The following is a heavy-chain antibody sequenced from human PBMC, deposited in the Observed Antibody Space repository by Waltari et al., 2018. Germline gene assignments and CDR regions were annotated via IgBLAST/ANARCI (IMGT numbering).Heavy chain of an antibody. V-gene: IGHV4-34*01. CDR1: GGSFSGYY. D-gene: IGHD2-2*01. Sequence: QVQLQQWGAGLLKPSETLSLTCAVYGGSFSGYYWSWIRQPPGKGLEWIGEINHRGSTNSTPSLKSRVTISVDTSKNPFSLKLSSVTAADTAVYYCARVEHIVVVPAGFDPWGQGTLVTVSS. CDR2: INHRGST. J-gene: IGHJ5*02. CDR3: ARVEHIVVVPAGFDP.